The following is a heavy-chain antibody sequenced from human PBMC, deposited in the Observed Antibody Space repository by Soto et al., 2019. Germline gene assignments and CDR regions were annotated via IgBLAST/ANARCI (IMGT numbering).Heavy chain of an antibody. CDR3: ASPRRSVWGSYRPPFDY. D-gene: IGHD3-16*02. CDR1: GGSISNGGFY. CDR2: IFYSGNT. J-gene: IGHJ4*02. Sequence: QVQLQESGPGLVKPSQTLSLTCTVSGGSISNGGFYWSWIRQRPGKGLEWIGNIFYSGNTYYNPSLKSRVTISIDTSKNQFSLKLSSVTAADTSVYYCASPRRSVWGSYRPPFDYWGPGTLVTVSS. V-gene: IGHV4-31*03.